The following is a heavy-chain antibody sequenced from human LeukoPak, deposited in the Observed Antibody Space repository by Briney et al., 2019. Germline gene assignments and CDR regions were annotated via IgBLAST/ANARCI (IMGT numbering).Heavy chain of an antibody. J-gene: IGHJ3*02. CDR1: GGSISSYY. CDR2: IYYSGST. CDR3: ARARLGTDAFDI. V-gene: IGHV4-59*08. D-gene: IGHD1/OR15-1a*01. Sequence: PSETLSLTCTVSGGSISSYYWSWIRQPPGKGLKWIGYIYYSGSTNYNPSLKSRVTISVDTSKNQFSLKLSSVTAADTAVYYCARARLGTDAFDIWGQGTMVTVSS.